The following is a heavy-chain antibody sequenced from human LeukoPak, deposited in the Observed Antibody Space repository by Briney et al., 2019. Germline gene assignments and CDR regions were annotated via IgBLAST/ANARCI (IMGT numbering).Heavy chain of an antibody. J-gene: IGHJ6*02. CDR2: INPSGGST. Sequence: ASVKVSCKASGYTFTSYYMHWVRQAPGQGLEWMGIINPSGGSTSYAQKFQGRVTMTRDTSTSTVYMELSSLRSEDTAVYYCAVWLALDPCYYYGMDVWGQGTTVTVSS. CDR3: AVWLALDPCYYYGMDV. V-gene: IGHV1-46*03. D-gene: IGHD6-19*01. CDR1: GYTFTSYY.